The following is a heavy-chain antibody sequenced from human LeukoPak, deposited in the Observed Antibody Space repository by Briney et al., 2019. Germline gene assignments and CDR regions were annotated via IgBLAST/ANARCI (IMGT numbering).Heavy chain of an antibody. CDR3: ARETGRYFDY. Sequence: SQTLSLTCAVSGGSISSGGYSWSWIRQPPGKGLEWIGYIYHSGSTYYNPSLKSRVTISVDRSKNQFSLKLSSVTAADMAVYYCARETGRYFDYWGQGTLVTVSS. CDR2: IYHSGST. CDR1: GGSISSGGYS. V-gene: IGHV4-30-2*01. J-gene: IGHJ4*02.